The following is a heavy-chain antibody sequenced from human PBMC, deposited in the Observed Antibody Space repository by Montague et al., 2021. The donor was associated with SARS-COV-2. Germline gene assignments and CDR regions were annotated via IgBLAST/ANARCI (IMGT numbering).Heavy chain of an antibody. D-gene: IGHD1-1*01. V-gene: IGHV4-39*01. J-gene: IGHJ4*02. Sequence: SETLSLTCTVSGDSISSSSYNWGWIRQPPGKGLAWIGSVHYSGRPYYNPSLKSRVTIYVDTSKNQLSLKLSSVTAADTAVYYCTRHVHMTWPEPSPGFDYWGQGTLVTVSS. CDR3: TRHVHMTWPEPSPGFDY. CDR1: GDSISSSSYN. CDR2: VHYSGRP.